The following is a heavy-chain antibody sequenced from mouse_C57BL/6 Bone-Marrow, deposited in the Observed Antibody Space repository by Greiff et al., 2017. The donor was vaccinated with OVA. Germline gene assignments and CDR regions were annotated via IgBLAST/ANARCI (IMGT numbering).Heavy chain of an antibody. CDR1: GYTFTSYG. D-gene: IGHD2-2*01. J-gene: IGHJ2*01. CDR2: IYPRSGNT. Sequence: QVQLQQSGAELARPGASVKLSCKASGYTFTSYGISWVKQRTGQGLEWIGEIYPRSGNTYYNEKFKGKATLTADKYSSTAYMELRSLTSEDSAVYFCARRDLIYYGYDGYYWGQGTTLTVSS. CDR3: ARRDLIYYGYDGYY. V-gene: IGHV1-81*01.